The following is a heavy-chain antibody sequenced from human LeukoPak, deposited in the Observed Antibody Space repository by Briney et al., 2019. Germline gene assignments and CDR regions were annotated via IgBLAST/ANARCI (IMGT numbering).Heavy chain of an antibody. CDR3: ARDEYDYVWGSYRYFGY. D-gene: IGHD3-16*02. Sequence: SETLSLTCTVSGGSISSYYWSWIRQPAGKGLECIGRIYTSGSTNYNPSLKSRVTMSVDTSKNQFSLKLSSVTAADTAVYYCARDEYDYVWGSYRYFGYWGQGTLVTVSS. CDR1: GGSISSYY. J-gene: IGHJ4*02. V-gene: IGHV4-4*07. CDR2: IYTSGST.